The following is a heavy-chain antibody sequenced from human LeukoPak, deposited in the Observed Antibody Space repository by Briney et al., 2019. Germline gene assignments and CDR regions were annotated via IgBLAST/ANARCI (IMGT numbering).Heavy chain of an antibody. Sequence: GSLRLSCAASGFTFSNYAMSWVRQAPGKGLEWASIIRGSGDNTHYADSVRGRFTNSRDNSKNMLYLEMSSLRAEDTAVYYCAKDLTNLIYDFSHPRGFDCWGRGTLVTVSS. V-gene: IGHV3-23*01. J-gene: IGHJ4*02. CDR3: AKDLTNLIYDFSHPRGFDC. CDR1: GFTFSNYA. D-gene: IGHD4-11*01. CDR2: IRGSGDNT.